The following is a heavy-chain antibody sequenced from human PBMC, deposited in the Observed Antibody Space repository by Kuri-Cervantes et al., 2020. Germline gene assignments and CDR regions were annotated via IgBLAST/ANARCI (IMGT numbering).Heavy chain of an antibody. V-gene: IGHV1-18*01. CDR2: ISAYNGNT. Sequence: ASVKVSCKASGYTFTSYGISWVRQAPGQGLEWMGWISAYNGNTNYAQKLQGRVTMTTDTSTSTAYMEPRSLRSDDTAVYYCARARIQLRASDYWGQGTLVTVSS. CDR1: GYTFTSYG. CDR3: ARARIQLRASDY. J-gene: IGHJ4*02. D-gene: IGHD5-18*01.